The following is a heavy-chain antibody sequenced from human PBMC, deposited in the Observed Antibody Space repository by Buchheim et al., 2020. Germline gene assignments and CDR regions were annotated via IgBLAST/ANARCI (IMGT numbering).Heavy chain of an antibody. J-gene: IGHJ6*02. Sequence: EVQLLESGGGLVQPGGSLRLSCAGSGFTFSNYAMSWVRQAPGKGLEWVSGISGSGGNTYYADSVKGRFTISRDNSKNTLYLQMNSLKAEDTAVYYCAKDCEIVVVLTLGVDVWGQGIT. CDR3: AKDCEIVVVLTLGVDV. CDR2: ISGSGGNT. V-gene: IGHV3-23*01. D-gene: IGHD3-22*01. CDR1: GFTFSNYA.